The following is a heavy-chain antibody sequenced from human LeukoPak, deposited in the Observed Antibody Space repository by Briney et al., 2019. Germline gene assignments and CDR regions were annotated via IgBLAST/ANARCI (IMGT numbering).Heavy chain of an antibody. D-gene: IGHD3-10*01. J-gene: IGHJ6*02. CDR3: ARARGSPMSYYYCGMDV. CDR1: GFTVSSNY. V-gene: IGHV3-66*01. Sequence: GGSLRLSCAASGFTVSSNYMSWVRQAPGKGLEWVSVIYSGGSTYYADSVKGRFTISRDNSKNTLYLQMNSLRAEDTAVYYCARARGSPMSYYYCGMDVWGQGTTVTVSS. CDR2: IYSGGST.